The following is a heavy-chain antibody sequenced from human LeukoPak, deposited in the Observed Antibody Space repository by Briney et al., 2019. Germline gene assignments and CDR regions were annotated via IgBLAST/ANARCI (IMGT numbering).Heavy chain of an antibody. V-gene: IGHV3-9*01. Sequence: GGSLRLSCAASGFTFDDYAMHWVRQAPGKGLEWVSGISWSSGSIGYADSVKGRFTISRDNAKNSLYLQMNSLRAEDTALYYCAKEYSSGWYGGGGFDYWGQGTLVTVSS. CDR1: GFTFDDYA. D-gene: IGHD6-19*01. J-gene: IGHJ4*02. CDR2: ISWSSGSI. CDR3: AKEYSSGWYGGGGFDY.